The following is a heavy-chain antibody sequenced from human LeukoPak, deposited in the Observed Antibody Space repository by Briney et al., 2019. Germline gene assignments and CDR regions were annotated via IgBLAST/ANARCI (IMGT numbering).Heavy chain of an antibody. CDR2: ISGSGGST. V-gene: IGHV3-23*01. D-gene: IGHD2-15*01. CDR1: GFTFSSYA. CDR3: AKAQDIVVVVAATDY. Sequence: PGGSLRLSCAASGFTFSSYAMSWVRQAPGKGLEWVSAISGSGGSTYYADSVKGRFTISRDNSKNTLYLQMNSLRAEDTAVYYCAKAQDIVVVVAATDYGAQGPLVTVSS. J-gene: IGHJ4*02.